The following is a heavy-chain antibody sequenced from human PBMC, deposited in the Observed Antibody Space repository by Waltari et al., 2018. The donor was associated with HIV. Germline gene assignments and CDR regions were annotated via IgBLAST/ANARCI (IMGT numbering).Heavy chain of an antibody. CDR1: GFTFSLHG. CDR3: ARRGVLTYYYTMDV. V-gene: IGHV3-33*05. Sequence: QVQLVESGGGGVQPGGSLRLSCAASGFTFSLHGMHWLRQAPGKGLEWVAVLSYDGSDKYYADSVRGRFTISRDNSKNTLYLQMNNLRAEDTAVYFCARRGVLTYYYTMDVWGQGTTVTVSS. CDR2: LSYDGSDK. D-gene: IGHD3-10*01. J-gene: IGHJ6*02.